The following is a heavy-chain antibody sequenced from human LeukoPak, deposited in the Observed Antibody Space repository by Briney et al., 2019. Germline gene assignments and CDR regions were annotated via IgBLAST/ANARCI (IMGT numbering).Heavy chain of an antibody. V-gene: IGHV3-23*01. CDR3: VRGSRYYYDSSDYFGY. Sequence: GGSLRLSCAASGFTLGNYAISWVRQAPGKGLEWVSAISGDGGSTYYADSVKGRFTVSRDSSKDTLYLQMDSLRAEDTAVYYCVRGSRYYYDSSDYFGYWGQGTLVTVSS. J-gene: IGHJ4*02. CDR1: GFTLGNYA. CDR2: ISGDGGST. D-gene: IGHD3-22*01.